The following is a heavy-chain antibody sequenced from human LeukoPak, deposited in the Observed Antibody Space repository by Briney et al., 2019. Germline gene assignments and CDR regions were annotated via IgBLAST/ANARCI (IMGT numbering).Heavy chain of an antibody. CDR2: LQSDGITT. CDR3: VPSARPELDY. CDR1: GFTFSNYW. V-gene: IGHV3-74*01. J-gene: IGHJ4*02. Sequence: AGGSLRLSCAASGFTFSNYWIHWVRQAPGKGLVWVSCLQSDGITTSYADSVKGRFTISSDNAKNTLYLQMNSLKAEDTAVYYCVPSARPELDYWGQGTLVTVSS. D-gene: IGHD2-2*01.